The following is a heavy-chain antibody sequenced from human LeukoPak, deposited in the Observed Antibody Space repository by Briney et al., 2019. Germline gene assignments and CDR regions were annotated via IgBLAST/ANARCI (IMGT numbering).Heavy chain of an antibody. Sequence: ASETLSLTCTVSGGSISSSSYYWGWIRQPPGKGLGWIGSIYYSGSTYYNPSLKSRVTISVDTSKNQFSLKLSSVTAADTAVYYCARGGVLWFGGTGNWFDPWGQGTLVTVSS. CDR2: IYYSGST. CDR1: GGSISSSSYY. D-gene: IGHD3-10*01. J-gene: IGHJ5*02. CDR3: ARGGVLWFGGTGNWFDP. V-gene: IGHV4-39*07.